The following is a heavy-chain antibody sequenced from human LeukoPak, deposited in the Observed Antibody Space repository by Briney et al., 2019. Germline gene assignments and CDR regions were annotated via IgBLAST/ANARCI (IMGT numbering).Heavy chain of an antibody. V-gene: IGHV3-7*02. Sequence: GGSLRLSCVASGFIFRNYWMSWVRQAPGKGLEWVANINHDGGDKNYVDSVKGRFTTSRDNAKSSLYLQMSSLRVEDTAVYYCAITGGPTVTAFDLWGQGILVTVSS. CDR1: GFIFRNYW. CDR2: INHDGGDK. CDR3: AITGGPTVTAFDL. D-gene: IGHD4-17*01. J-gene: IGHJ4*02.